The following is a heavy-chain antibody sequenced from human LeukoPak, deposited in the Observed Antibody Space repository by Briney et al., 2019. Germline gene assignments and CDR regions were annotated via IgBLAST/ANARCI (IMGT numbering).Heavy chain of an antibody. CDR2: IYYIGST. CDR3: ARPNANGGWFPFDY. CDR1: GVSISSYY. J-gene: IGHJ4*02. D-gene: IGHD6-19*01. V-gene: IGHV4-59*08. Sequence: SETLSLTCTVSGVSISSYYWTWIRQPPGKGLEWIGYIYYIGSTNYNPSLKSRVTISVDTSKNQFSLKLSSVTAADTAVYYCARPNANGGWFPFDYWGQGTLVTVSS.